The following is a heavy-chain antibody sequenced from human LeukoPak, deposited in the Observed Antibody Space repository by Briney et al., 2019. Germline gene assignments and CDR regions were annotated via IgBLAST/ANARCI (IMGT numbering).Heavy chain of an antibody. CDR2: IKYDGSEK. Sequence: GGSLRLSCAASGFTFSNYWMNWVRQAPGQGLEWLANIKYDGSEKYYVDSVKGRFALSRDNSKNTLYLQMNSLRAEDTAVYYCEKFPMNILKYSSSWSAGDYYFDYWGQGTLVTVSS. CDR1: GFTFSNYW. D-gene: IGHD6-13*01. V-gene: IGHV3-7*03. CDR3: EKFPMNILKYSSSWSAGDYYFDY. J-gene: IGHJ4*02.